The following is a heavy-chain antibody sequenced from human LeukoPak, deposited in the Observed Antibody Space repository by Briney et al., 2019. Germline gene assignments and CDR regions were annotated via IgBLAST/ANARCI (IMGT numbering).Heavy chain of an antibody. CDR1: GYTFTGYY. Sequence: ASVKVSCKASGYTFTGYYLHWERQAPGQGLEWMGWINPNSGGTNYVQKFQGRVTMTRDTSINTAYMELSSLRSDDTAIYYCARGKVDSWGQGTLVTVSP. V-gene: IGHV1-2*02. J-gene: IGHJ4*02. CDR2: INPNSGGT. CDR3: ARGKVDS.